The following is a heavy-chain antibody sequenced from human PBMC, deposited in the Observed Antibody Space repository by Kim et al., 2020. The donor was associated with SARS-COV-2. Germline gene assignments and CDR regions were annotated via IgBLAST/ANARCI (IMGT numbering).Heavy chain of an antibody. V-gene: IGHV1-3*01. Sequence: ASVKVSCKASGYTFLTSSMHWVRQAPGQSLEWMGWINSDNGDTAYSQKFQGRVSITRDTSARTGYMELTTLTSEDTAVYFCVRQTTYGHFWDYWGQGTLVTVSS. CDR2: INSDNGDT. J-gene: IGHJ4*02. CDR3: VRQTTYGHFWDY. D-gene: IGHD3-3*02. CDR1: GYTFLTSS.